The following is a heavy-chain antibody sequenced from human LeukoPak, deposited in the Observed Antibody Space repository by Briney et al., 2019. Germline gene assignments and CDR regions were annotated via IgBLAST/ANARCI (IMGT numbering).Heavy chain of an antibody. Sequence: SETLSLTCAVYGGSFSGYYWSWIRQPPGKGLEWIGEINHSGSTNYNPSLKSRVTISVDTPKNQFSLKLSSVTAADTAVYYCARTSYYGSGTLRYWGRGTLVTVSS. CDR3: ARTSYYGSGTLRY. V-gene: IGHV4-34*01. J-gene: IGHJ4*02. CDR2: INHSGST. D-gene: IGHD3-10*01. CDR1: GGSFSGYY.